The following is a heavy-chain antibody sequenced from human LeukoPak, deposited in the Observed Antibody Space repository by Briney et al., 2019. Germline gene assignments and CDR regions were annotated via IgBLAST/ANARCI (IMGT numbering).Heavy chain of an antibody. CDR2: IHYTGNT. CDR1: GGLISSYY. J-gene: IGHJ4*02. D-gene: IGHD3-22*01. V-gene: IGHV4-59*01. CDR3: ARGSPGYYDSSPDY. Sequence: PSETLSLTCTVSGGLISSYYWSWLRQPPGKGLEWIGYIHYTGNTNSNPSLKSRVTISVDTSKNQFSLKLSSVTAADTAVYYCARGSPGYYDSSPDYWGQGTLVTVSS.